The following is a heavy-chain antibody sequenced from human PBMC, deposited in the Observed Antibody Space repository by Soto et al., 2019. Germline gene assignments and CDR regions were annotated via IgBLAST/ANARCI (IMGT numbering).Heavy chain of an antibody. CDR1: GGTFSSYT. CDR2: IIPILGIA. J-gene: IGHJ3*02. Sequence: QVQLVQSGAEVKKPGSSVKVSCKASGGTFSSYTISWVRQAPGQGLEWMGRIIPILGIANYAQKFQGRVTIIADKATSTAYIERSSLRSEDTAVYYCARPLGGVVAATWWSFDIWGQGTMVTVSS. CDR3: ARPLGGVVAATWWSFDI. V-gene: IGHV1-69*02. D-gene: IGHD2-15*01.